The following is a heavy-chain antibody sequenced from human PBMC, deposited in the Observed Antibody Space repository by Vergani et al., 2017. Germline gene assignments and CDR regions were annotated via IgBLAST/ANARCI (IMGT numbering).Heavy chain of an antibody. CDR1: GYTFTSYA. Sequence: QVQLVQSGSELKKPGASVKVSCKASGYTFTSYAMNWVRQAPGQGLEWMGWINTNTGNPTYAQGFTGRFVFSLDTSVSTAYLQISSLKAEDTAVYYCARKPRYCSSTSCHALPYYYYGMDVWGQGTTVTVSS. D-gene: IGHD2-2*01. CDR3: ARKPRYCSSTSCHALPYYYYGMDV. V-gene: IGHV7-4-1*02. J-gene: IGHJ6*02. CDR2: INTNTGNP.